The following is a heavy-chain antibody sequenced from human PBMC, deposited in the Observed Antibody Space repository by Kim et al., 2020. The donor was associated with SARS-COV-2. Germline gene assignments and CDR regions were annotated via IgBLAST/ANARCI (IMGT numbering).Heavy chain of an antibody. CDR1: GFTFDDYA. CDR3: AKDMRSSWSGYIPPYYY. CDR2: ISWNSGSI. J-gene: IGHJ6*01. Sequence: GGSLRLSCAASGFTFDDYAMHWVRQAPGKGLEWISGISWNSGSIGYADSVKGLFTISRDNAKNSLYLQMNSLRAEDTALYYCAKDMRSSWSGYIPPYYY. V-gene: IGHV3-9*01. D-gene: IGHD3-3*01.